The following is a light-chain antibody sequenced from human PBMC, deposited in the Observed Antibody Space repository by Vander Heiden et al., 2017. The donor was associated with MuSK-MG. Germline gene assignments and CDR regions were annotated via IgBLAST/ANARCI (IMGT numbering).Light chain of an antibody. CDR3: QTYDTRLSGSRV. Sequence: QSVLTQPPSVSGAPGQRVTISCTGTSTNIGAGYDVHWYQQLPGIAPKLLICANNNRPSGVPDRFSGSKSGTSASLTITGLQAEDEADYYCQTYDTRLSGSRVFGGGTKLTVL. CDR1: STNIGAGYD. CDR2: ANN. J-gene: IGLJ3*02. V-gene: IGLV1-40*01.